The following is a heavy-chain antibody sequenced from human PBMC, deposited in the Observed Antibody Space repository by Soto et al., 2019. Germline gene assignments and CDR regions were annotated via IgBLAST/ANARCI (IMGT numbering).Heavy chain of an antibody. CDR2: IKQDGSEK. V-gene: IGHV3-7*01. CDR3: ARLYASGLFDY. D-gene: IGHD2-8*01. J-gene: IGHJ4*02. Sequence: EVQLVESGGGLVQPGGSLRLSCAASGSTFSSYWMSWVRQAPGKGLEWVANIKQDGSEKYYVDSVRGRFTISRDNAKNSLFLQMDSLRAEDTAVYYCARLYASGLFDYWGQGTLVTVSS. CDR1: GSTFSSYW.